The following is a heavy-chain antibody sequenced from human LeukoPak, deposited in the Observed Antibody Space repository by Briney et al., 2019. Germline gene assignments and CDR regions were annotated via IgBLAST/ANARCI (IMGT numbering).Heavy chain of an antibody. D-gene: IGHD3-22*01. CDR2: ISAYNGNT. J-gene: IGHJ4*02. CDR3: ARYYDSSGYYYPYYFDY. Sequence: WASVKVSCKASGYTFTSYGISWVRQAPGQGLEWMGWISAYNGNTNYAQKLQGRVTMTTDTSTSTAYMELRSLRSDDTAVYYCARYYDSSGYYYPYYFDYWGQGTLVTVSS. CDR1: GYTFTSYG. V-gene: IGHV1-18*01.